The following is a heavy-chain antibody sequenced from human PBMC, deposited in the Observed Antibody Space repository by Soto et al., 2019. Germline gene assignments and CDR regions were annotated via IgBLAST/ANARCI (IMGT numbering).Heavy chain of an antibody. Sequence: QVQLVQSGAEVKKPGSSVKVSCKASGGTFSNHAISWVRQAPGQGLEWMGGIVPMFGTANYAQKFQGRVTITADESTSTAYMELSSLRSEDTAVYYCARDRAMCSGGSCYFDYWGQGTLVTVSS. J-gene: IGHJ4*02. CDR3: ARDRAMCSGGSCYFDY. V-gene: IGHV1-69*01. D-gene: IGHD2-15*01. CDR2: IVPMFGTA. CDR1: GGTFSNHA.